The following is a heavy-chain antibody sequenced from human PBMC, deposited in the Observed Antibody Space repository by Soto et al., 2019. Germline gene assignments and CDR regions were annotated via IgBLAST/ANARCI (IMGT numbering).Heavy chain of an antibody. CDR3: AREGVAPYYYYGMDV. J-gene: IGHJ6*02. V-gene: IGHV1-8*01. CDR2: MNTNSADT. D-gene: IGHD5-12*01. Sequence: GASVKVSCKASGYTFTSYDINWVRQATGQGLEWMGWMNTNSADTSYAQKFQGRVTMTTDTSTSTVHMEVGSLRSDDTAVYYCAREGVAPYYYYGMDVWGQGTPVTVSS. CDR1: GYTFTSYD.